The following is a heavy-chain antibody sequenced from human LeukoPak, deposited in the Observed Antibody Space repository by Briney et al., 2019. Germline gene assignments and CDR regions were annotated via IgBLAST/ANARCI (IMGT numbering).Heavy chain of an antibody. CDR3: ARETSITIFGVVIRFFDP. J-gene: IGHJ5*02. CDR2: ISYDGSNK. CDR1: GFTFSSYA. D-gene: IGHD3-3*01. Sequence: GGSLRLSCAASGFTFSSYAMHWVRQAPGKGLEGVAVISYDGSNKYYADSVKGRFTISRDNSKNTLYLQMNSLRAEDTAVYYCARETSITIFGVVIRFFDPWGQGTLVTVSS. V-gene: IGHV3-30-3*01.